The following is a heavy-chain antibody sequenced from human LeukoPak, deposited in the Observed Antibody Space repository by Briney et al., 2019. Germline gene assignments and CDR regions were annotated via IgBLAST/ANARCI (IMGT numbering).Heavy chain of an antibody. CDR1: GFTFSSYS. CDR2: IRNKANRYTT. CDR3: GRLARRDAFDV. Sequence: PGGSLRLSCAASGFTFSSYSLDWVRQAPGKGLEWVGRIRNKANRYTTDYAASVKGRFTISRDDSKNSLYLHMDSLQIDDTAIYYCGRLARRDAFDVWGQGTRLTVSS. J-gene: IGHJ3*01. V-gene: IGHV3-72*01.